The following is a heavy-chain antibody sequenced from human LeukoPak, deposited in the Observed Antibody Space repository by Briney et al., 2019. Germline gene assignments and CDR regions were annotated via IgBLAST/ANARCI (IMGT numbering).Heavy chain of an antibody. CDR3: ARVWFGEPKDYYYYMDV. CDR1: GYTFTGYY. J-gene: IGHJ6*03. V-gene: IGHV1-2*02. Sequence: ASVKVSCKASGYTFTGYYMHWVRQAPGQGLEWMGWINPNSGGTNYAQKFQGRVTMTRDTSISTAYMELSRLRSDDTAVYYCARVWFGEPKDYYYYMDVWGKGTTVTVSS. D-gene: IGHD3-10*01. CDR2: INPNSGGT.